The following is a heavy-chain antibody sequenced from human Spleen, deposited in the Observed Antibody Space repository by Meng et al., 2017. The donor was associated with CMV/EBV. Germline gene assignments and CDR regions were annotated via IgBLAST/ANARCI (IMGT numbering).Heavy chain of an antibody. CDR1: GYTFTSYD. CDR2: MNPNSGHT. Sequence: ASVKVSCKASGYTFTSYDINWVRQAPGQGLEWMGWMNPNSGHTGYAQKFQGRVTVTRKTSISTVYMELTSLRSEDTAVYYCARVPRGSGPWFDPWGQGTLVTVSS. V-gene: IGHV1-8*01. J-gene: IGHJ5*02. D-gene: IGHD3-10*01. CDR3: ARVPRGSGPWFDP.